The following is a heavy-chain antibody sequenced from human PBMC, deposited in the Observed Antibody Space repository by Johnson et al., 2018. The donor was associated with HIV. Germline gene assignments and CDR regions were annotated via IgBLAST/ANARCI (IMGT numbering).Heavy chain of an antibody. CDR2: IGTAGDT. J-gene: IGHJ3*02. Sequence: VQLVESGGGVVQPGRSLRLSCAASGFTFSSYAMHWVRQATGKGLEWVSGIGTAGDTYYTDSVKGRFTISRDNSKNTLYLQMNSLRAEDTAVYYCARVAVAWGHDAFDIWGQGTMVTVSS. D-gene: IGHD6-19*01. CDR3: ARVAVAWGHDAFDI. V-gene: IGHV3-13*01. CDR1: GFTFSSYA.